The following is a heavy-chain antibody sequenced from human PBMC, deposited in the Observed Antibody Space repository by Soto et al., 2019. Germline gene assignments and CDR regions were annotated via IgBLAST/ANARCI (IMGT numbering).Heavy chain of an antibody. J-gene: IGHJ5*02. Sequence: XESLRLSCAASGFTFRSFTMNWVRQAPGKGLEWVSTISSNSAYIYYTDALRGRFTISRDNAKNSLHLQMNSLRAEDTAVYYCTRDASRDSSARGWFDPWGPGTLVTVSS. CDR1: GFTFRSFT. D-gene: IGHD6-13*01. CDR2: ISSNSAYI. CDR3: TRDASRDSSARGWFDP. V-gene: IGHV3-21*01.